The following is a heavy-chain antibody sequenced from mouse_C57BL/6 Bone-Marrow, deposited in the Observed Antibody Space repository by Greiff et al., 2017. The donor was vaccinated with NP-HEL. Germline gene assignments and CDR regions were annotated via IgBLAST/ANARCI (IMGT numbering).Heavy chain of an antibody. V-gene: IGHV1-7*01. Sequence: QVHVKQSGAELAKPGASVKLSCKASGYTFTSYWMHWVKQRPGQGLEWIGYINPSSGYTKYNQKFKDKATLTADKSSSTAYMQLSSLTYEDSAVYDCARREAYDYGAMDYWGQGTSVTVSS. CDR3: ARREAYDYGAMDY. CDR2: INPSSGYT. D-gene: IGHD2-4*01. CDR1: GYTFTSYW. J-gene: IGHJ4*01.